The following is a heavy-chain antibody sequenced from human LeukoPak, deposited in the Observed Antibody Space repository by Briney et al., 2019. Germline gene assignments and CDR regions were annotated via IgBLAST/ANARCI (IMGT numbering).Heavy chain of an antibody. D-gene: IGHD3-22*01. Sequence: GGSLRLSCAASGFTFSSHWMCWVRQAPGKGLEWVAEINQDGSQKFYVDSVKGRFIISRDNSKNTLYLQMNSLRAEDTAVYYCAKRKVMYYHDSSGYGISYFDYWGQGTLVTVSS. CDR3: AKRKVMYYHDSSGYGISYFDY. V-gene: IGHV3-7*03. CDR2: INQDGSQK. CDR1: GFTFSSHW. J-gene: IGHJ4*02.